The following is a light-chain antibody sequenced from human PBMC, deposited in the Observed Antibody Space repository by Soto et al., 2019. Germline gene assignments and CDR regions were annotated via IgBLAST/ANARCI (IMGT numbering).Light chain of an antibody. CDR3: CSYAGSYTYV. CDR1: SSNIGGYNV. J-gene: IGLJ1*01. CDR2: EGI. V-gene: IGLV2-23*01. Sequence: QSALTQPASVSGSPGQSITISCSGTSSNIGGYNVVSWYQQHPGKAPKVIVYEGIKRPSGVSDRFSGSTSGSTASLTISGLQAEDEAEYYCCSYAGSYTYVFGTGTKVTVL.